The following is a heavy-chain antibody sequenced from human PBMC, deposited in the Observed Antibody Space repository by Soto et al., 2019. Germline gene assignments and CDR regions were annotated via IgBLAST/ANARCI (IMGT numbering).Heavy chain of an antibody. CDR1: GFTFSSYA. D-gene: IGHD2-15*01. Sequence: LRLSCAASGFTFSSYAMSWVRQAPGKGLEWVSAISGSGGSTYYADSVKGRFTISRGNSKNTLYLQMNSLRAEDTAVYYCAKSPVVVAATLGYFDYWGQGTLVTVSS. CDR2: ISGSGGST. J-gene: IGHJ4*02. CDR3: AKSPVVVAATLGYFDY. V-gene: IGHV3-23*01.